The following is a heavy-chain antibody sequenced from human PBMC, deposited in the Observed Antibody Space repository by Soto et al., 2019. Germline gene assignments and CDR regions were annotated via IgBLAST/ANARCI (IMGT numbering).Heavy chain of an antibody. J-gene: IGHJ6*02. V-gene: IGHV1-69*12. Sequence: QVQLLQSGAEVKKPGSSVRVSCEASGGTFRTYAISWVRQAPGQGLEWMGEIIPIFGTGNYAQKFQGRVTITADESTTTVYMDLRSPRSEDTAVYYWAKGAVAGTPTSYYYYGMDVWGQGTTVTVSS. CDR2: IIPIFGTG. CDR3: AKGAVAGTPTSYYYYGMDV. CDR1: GGTFRTYA. D-gene: IGHD6-19*01.